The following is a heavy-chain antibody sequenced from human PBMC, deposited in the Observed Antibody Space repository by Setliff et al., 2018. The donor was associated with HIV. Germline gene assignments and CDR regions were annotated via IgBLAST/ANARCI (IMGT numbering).Heavy chain of an antibody. CDR1: GFSFRTYE. D-gene: IGHD3-3*01. J-gene: IGHJ3*01. CDR2: ISSSGDTK. CDR3: AREMGRFFDFWSGL. Sequence: LRLSCAASGFSFRTYEMNWVRQAPGKGLEWISYISSSGDTKYYADSVKGRFTIFRDNAKNSLYLQMTSLRAEDTAVYYCAREMGRFFDFWSGLWGQGTMVTVSS. V-gene: IGHV3-48*03.